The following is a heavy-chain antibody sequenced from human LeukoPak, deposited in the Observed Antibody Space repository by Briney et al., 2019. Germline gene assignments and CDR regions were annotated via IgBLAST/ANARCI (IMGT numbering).Heavy chain of an antibody. V-gene: IGHV3-64D*06. CDR3: LKAPNSGWYSPWFDP. CDR2: ISSTGGST. Sequence: GGSLRLSCSASGFTFSNYAIHWVRQAPGKGLEYVSAISSTGGSTFYADSVKGRFTISRDNSKNMIYLQTSSLRPEDTAVYYCLKAPNSGWYSPWFDPWGQGILVTVSS. CDR1: GFTFSNYA. D-gene: IGHD6-19*01. J-gene: IGHJ5*02.